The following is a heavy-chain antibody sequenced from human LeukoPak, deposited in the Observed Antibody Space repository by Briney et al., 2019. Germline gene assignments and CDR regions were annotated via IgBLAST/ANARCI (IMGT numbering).Heavy chain of an antibody. J-gene: IGHJ5*02. Sequence: ASVKVSCKASGYTFTGYYMHWVRQAPGQGLEWMGWINPHTGGTNYAQKFQGRVTMTRDTSISTAYMELRSLRSDDTAVYYCARGGYYGSGNDFRFDPWGQGTLVTVSS. CDR3: ARGGYYGSGNDFRFDP. CDR1: GYTFTGYY. V-gene: IGHV1-2*02. D-gene: IGHD3-10*01. CDR2: INPHTGGT.